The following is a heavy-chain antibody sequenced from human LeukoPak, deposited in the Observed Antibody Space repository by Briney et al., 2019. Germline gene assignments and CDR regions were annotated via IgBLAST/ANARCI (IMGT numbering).Heavy chain of an antibody. Sequence: PSETLSLTCTVSGGSISSSSYYWGWIRQPPGKGLEWIGSIYYSGGTYYNPSLKSRVTISVDTSKNQFSLKLSSVTAADTAVYYCARQDIVVVVAATEAFDYWGQGTLVTVSS. J-gene: IGHJ4*02. V-gene: IGHV4-39*01. CDR3: ARQDIVVVVAATEAFDY. CDR1: GGSISSSSYY. CDR2: IYYSGGT. D-gene: IGHD2-15*01.